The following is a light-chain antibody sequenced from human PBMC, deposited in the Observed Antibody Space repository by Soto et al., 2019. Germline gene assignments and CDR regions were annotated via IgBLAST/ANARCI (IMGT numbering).Light chain of an antibody. J-gene: IGKJ1*01. V-gene: IGKV3D-15*01. CDR1: QSLTNN. CDR3: QQYNNWPRT. Sequence: EIVLTQSPATLSLSPGERATLSCRASQSLTNNYFAWYQQKPGRALRLLIDGASTRATGIPARFSGSGSGTEFTLTINSLQSEDFAVYYCQQYNNWPRTFGQGTKVDIK. CDR2: GAS.